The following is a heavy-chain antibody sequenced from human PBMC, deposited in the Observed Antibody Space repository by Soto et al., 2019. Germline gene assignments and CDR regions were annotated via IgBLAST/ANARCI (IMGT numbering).Heavy chain of an antibody. D-gene: IGHD2-2*01. Sequence: EVQLVESGGGLVKPGGSLRLSCAASGFTFSSYSMNWVRQAPGKWLEWVSSISSRRSYIYHADSVKGRFTISRDNAKNSLYLQRNSLSDEDTAVYYCARSCSSTSCYEGDVWGQGTTVTVSS. V-gene: IGHV3-21*01. CDR1: GFTFSSYS. CDR2: ISSRRSYI. J-gene: IGHJ6*02. CDR3: ARSCSSTSCYEGDV.